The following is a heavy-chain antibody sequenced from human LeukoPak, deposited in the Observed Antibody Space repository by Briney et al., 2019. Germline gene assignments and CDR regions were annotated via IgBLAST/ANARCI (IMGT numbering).Heavy chain of an antibody. J-gene: IGHJ4*02. Sequence: XXASGFTFSSYAMHWVRQAPGKGMEWVAVISYDGSNKYYADSVKGRFTISTDNSKHTLYLQMNSLTAEDTAVYYCARDPTQRWLQWGYFDYWGQGTLVTVSS. CDR2: ISYDGSNK. CDR3: ARDPTQRWLQWGYFDY. D-gene: IGHD5-24*01. CDR1: GFTFSSYA. V-gene: IGHV3-30-3*01.